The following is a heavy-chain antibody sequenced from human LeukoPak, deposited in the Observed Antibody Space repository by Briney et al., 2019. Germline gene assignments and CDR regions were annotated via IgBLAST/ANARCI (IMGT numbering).Heavy chain of an antibody. CDR3: ARDAGVGTTSPLYYFDY. D-gene: IGHD1-7*01. Sequence: GASVKVSCKASGYTFTSYYMHWVRQAPGQGLEWMGIINPSGGSTSYAQKFQGRVTITADESTSTAYTELSSLRSEDTAVYYCARDAGVGTTSPLYYFDYWGQGTLVTVSS. CDR2: INPSGGST. V-gene: IGHV1-46*01. J-gene: IGHJ4*02. CDR1: GYTFTSYY.